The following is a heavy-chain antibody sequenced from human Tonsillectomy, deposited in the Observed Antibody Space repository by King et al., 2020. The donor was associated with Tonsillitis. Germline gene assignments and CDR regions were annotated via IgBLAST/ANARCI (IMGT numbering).Heavy chain of an antibody. Sequence: VQLVESGGGLVQPGGSLRLSCAASGFTFSSFWMSWVRQAPGKGREWVAIINQDGSEKLYVDSVKGRFTISRDNAKNSLYLQMNSLRAEDTAVYYCASGSGWVFDYWGQGTLVTVSS. CDR2: INQDGSEK. V-gene: IGHV3-7*01. J-gene: IGHJ4*02. CDR3: ASGSGWVFDY. D-gene: IGHD6-25*01. CDR1: GFTFSSFW.